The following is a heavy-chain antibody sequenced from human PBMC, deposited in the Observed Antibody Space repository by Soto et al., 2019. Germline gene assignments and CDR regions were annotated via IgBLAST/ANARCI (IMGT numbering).Heavy chain of an antibody. J-gene: IGHJ6*02. CDR1: GFTFSMYS. CDR2: IPQEGGDG. V-gene: IGHV3-7*03. CDR3: ARDQLILPAHDFFYGSDV. D-gene: IGHD2-15*01. Sequence: DVQLVESGGGLVQPGESLKLSCEVSGFTFSMYSMSWVRQAPGKGLEWVAKIPQEGGDGHYLDSVKGRFIISRDNAKNSLYPQMNSLRGDDTAVYYCARDQLILPAHDFFYGSDVWGQGATVTVS.